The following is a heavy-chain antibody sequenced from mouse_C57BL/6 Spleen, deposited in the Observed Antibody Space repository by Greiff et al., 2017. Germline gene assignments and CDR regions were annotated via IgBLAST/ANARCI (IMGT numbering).Heavy chain of an antibody. Sequence: EVQLQQSGPELVKPGASVKISCKASGYSFTGYYMNWVKQSPEKSLEWIGEINPSTGGTTYNQKFKAKATLTVDKSSSTAYMQLKSLTSEDSAVYYCARGNFHFDYWGQGTTLTVSS. CDR1: GYSFTGYY. CDR3: ARGNFHFDY. D-gene: IGHD2-1*01. V-gene: IGHV1-42*01. J-gene: IGHJ2*01. CDR2: INPSTGGT.